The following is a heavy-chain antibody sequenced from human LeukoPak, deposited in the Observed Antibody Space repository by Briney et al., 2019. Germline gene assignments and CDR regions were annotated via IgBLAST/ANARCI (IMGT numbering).Heavy chain of an antibody. CDR1: GFTFSSYG. D-gene: IGHD2-15*01. V-gene: IGHV3-33*01. J-gene: IGHJ2*01. Sequence: GGSLRLSCAASGFTFSSYGMHWVRQAPGKGLEWVAAIWYDGSIQYYADSVKGRFTISRDNSKNTLYLQMDSLRAEDTAMYYCARGSDCSGGSCYSYWYFDLWGRGTLVTVSS. CDR2: IWYDGSIQ. CDR3: ARGSDCSGGSCYSYWYFDL.